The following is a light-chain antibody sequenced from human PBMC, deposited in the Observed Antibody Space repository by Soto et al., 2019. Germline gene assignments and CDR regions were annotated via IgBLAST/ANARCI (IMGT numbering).Light chain of an antibody. Sequence: DIQMTQSPSSLSASVGDRVTITCRASQSISGYLNWYQQKPGKAPNLLIYAASSLQSGVPSRFSGSGSGTDFTLTINSXHPEDLATYYCQQSYSTPITFGQGTRLETK. CDR3: QQSYSTPIT. CDR2: AAS. J-gene: IGKJ5*01. V-gene: IGKV1-39*01. CDR1: QSISGY.